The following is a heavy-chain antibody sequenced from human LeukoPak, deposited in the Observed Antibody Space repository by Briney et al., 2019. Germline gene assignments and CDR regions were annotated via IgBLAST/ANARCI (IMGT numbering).Heavy chain of an antibody. V-gene: IGHV1-8*01. CDR2: MNPNSGNT. CDR3: AVGYYGSGSYSY. CDR1: GYTFTSYD. D-gene: IGHD3-10*01. J-gene: IGHJ4*02. Sequence: ASVKVSCKAPGYTFTSYDINWVRQATGQGLEWMGWMNPNSGNTGYAQKFQGRVTMTRNTSISTAYMELSSLRSEDTAVYYCAVGYYGSGSYSYWGQGTLVTVSS.